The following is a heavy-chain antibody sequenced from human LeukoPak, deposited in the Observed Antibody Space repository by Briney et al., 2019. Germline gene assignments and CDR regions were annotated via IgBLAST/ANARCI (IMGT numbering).Heavy chain of an antibody. CDR1: GFTFSSYA. CDR2: ISYDGSNK. V-gene: IGHV3-30*01. CDR3: ARRKMTTVTTPHYYYYMDV. Sequence: GESLRLSCAASGFTFSSYAMHWVRQAPGKGLEWVAVISYDGSNKYYADSVKGRFTISRDNSKNTLYLQMNSLRAEDTAVYYCARRKMTTVTTPHYYYYMDVWGKGTTVTVSS. D-gene: IGHD4-17*01. J-gene: IGHJ6*03.